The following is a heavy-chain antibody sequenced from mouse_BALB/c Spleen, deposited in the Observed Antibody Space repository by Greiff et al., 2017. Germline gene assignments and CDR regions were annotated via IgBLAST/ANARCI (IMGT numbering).Heavy chain of an antibody. J-gene: IGHJ3*01. Sequence: VQVVESGPGLVAPSQSLSITCTVSGFSLTSYGVHWVRQPPGKGLEWLGVIWAGGSTNYKSALMSRLSISKDNSKSQVFLKMNSLQTDDTAMYYCARGGYDYAFAYWGQGTLVTVSA. D-gene: IGHD2-4*01. CDR2: IWAGGST. V-gene: IGHV2-9*02. CDR1: GFSLTSYG. CDR3: ARGGYDYAFAY.